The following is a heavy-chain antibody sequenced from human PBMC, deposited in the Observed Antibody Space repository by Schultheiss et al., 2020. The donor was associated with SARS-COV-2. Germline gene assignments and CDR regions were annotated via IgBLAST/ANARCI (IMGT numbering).Heavy chain of an antibody. J-gene: IGHJ5*02. V-gene: IGHV4-34*01. D-gene: IGHD2-2*02. CDR1: GGSFSGYY. CDR3: ARELAYLNWFDP. CDR2: INHSGST. Sequence: SETLSLTCAVYGGSFSGYYWGWIRQPPGKGLEWIGEINHSGSTNYNPSLKSRVTISVDTSKNQFSLKLSSVTAADTAVYYCARELAYLNWFDPWGQGTLVTVSS.